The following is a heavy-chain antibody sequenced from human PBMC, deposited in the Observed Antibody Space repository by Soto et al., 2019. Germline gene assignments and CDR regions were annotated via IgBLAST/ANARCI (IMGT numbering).Heavy chain of an antibody. CDR2: IYNSGST. J-gene: IGHJ4*02. CDR3: AREVRDTVTTFDY. D-gene: IGHD4-17*01. V-gene: IGHV4-30-4*01. CDR1: GGSISSANYY. Sequence: QVQLQESGPRLVQPSQTLPLTCTVSGGSISSANYYWNWVRQPPGKGLEWIGYIYNSGSTNYNPSLKSRVNISLDTSKNQFSLKLTSVTAADTAVYYCAREVRDTVTTFDYWGQGTLVTVSS.